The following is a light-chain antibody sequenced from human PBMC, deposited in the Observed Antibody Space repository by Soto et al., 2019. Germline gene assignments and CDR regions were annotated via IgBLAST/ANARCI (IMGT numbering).Light chain of an antibody. CDR3: QQSYRTPPEIT. J-gene: IGKJ5*01. CDR2: GAS. Sequence: DIVMTQSPATLSVSPGERATLSCRASHSVSSNLAWYQQNPGQAPRLLIYGASTRATGIPARFSGSGSGTEFTLTISSLQPEDFATYYCQQSYRTPPEITLGQGTRREFK. CDR1: HSVSSN. V-gene: IGKV3-15*01.